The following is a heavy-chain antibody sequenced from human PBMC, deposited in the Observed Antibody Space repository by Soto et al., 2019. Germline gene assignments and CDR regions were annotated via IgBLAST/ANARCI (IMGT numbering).Heavy chain of an antibody. V-gene: IGHV3-30-3*01. CDR3: ARGGRWLQWGVAY. D-gene: IGHD5-12*01. J-gene: IGHJ4*02. CDR1: GFTFSSYA. Sequence: QVQLVESGGGVVQPGRSLRLSCAASGFTFSSYAMHWVRQAPGKGLEWVAVISYDGSNKYYADSVKGRFTISRDNSKNTLYLQMNSLRAEDTAVYYCARGGRWLQWGVAYWGQGTLVTVSS. CDR2: ISYDGSNK.